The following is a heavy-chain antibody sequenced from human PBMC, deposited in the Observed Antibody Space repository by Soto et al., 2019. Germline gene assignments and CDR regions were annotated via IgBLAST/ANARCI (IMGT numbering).Heavy chain of an antibody. J-gene: IGHJ4*02. D-gene: IGHD6-19*01. V-gene: IGHV3-48*01. CDR3: VRDKSPYSSGWHNRHFDY. Sequence: PGGSLRLSCAASGFTFSTYSMNWVRQAPGKGLEWVSYISSSSSTIFYTDSVKGRFTVSRDNAKNLLYLQMNSLRAEDTAVYYCVRDKSPYSSGWHNRHFDYWGQGNLVTVSS. CDR1: GFTFSTYS. CDR2: ISSSSSTI.